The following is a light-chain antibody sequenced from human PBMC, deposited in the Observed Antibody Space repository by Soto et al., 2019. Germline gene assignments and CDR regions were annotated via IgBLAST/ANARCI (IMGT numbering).Light chain of an antibody. J-gene: IGKJ4*01. V-gene: IGKV3-20*01. CDR3: QKYNSAPLT. CDR1: QSISNNH. CDR2: GTS. Sequence: EIVLTQSPGTLSLSPGERVTLSCRASQSISNNHLAWYQQKPGQAPRLLIHGTSNRATGIPDRFSGSGSGTDFTLTISSLQPEDVAAYYCQKYNSAPLTFGGGTKVEIK.